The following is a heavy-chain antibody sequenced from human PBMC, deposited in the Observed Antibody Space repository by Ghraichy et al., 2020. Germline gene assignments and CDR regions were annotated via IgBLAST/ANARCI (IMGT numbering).Heavy chain of an antibody. V-gene: IGHV3-30-3*01. J-gene: IGHJ4*02. CDR1: GFTFSNYA. Sequence: GGSLRLSCAASGFTFSNYAMHWVRQAPGKGLEWVAVISHVGSNDYYADSVKGRFTISKDNSKNTLYLQMNSLRAEDTSMYYCARDLFNDYTNYGGVDYWGQGALVIVSS. CDR2: ISHVGSND. CDR3: ARDLFNDYTNYGGVDY. D-gene: IGHD4-11*01.